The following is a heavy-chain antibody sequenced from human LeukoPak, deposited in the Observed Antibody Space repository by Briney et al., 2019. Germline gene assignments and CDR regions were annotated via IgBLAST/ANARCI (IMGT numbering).Heavy chain of an antibody. Sequence: SETLSLTCSVSIGSIGSSKWWSWVRQSPVKGLEWIGEIYLYGTTNYNPSLKSRVTISVDTSKNQFSLKLSSVTAADTAVYYCARHSAHSSTNDAFDIWGQGTMVTVSS. J-gene: IGHJ3*02. V-gene: IGHV4-4*02. CDR1: IGSIGSSKW. CDR3: ARHSAHSSTNDAFDI. D-gene: IGHD6-13*01. CDR2: IYLYGTT.